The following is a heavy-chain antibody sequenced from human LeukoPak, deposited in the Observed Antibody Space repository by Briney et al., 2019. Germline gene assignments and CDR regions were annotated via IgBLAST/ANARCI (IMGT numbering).Heavy chain of an antibody. CDR2: INPNSGGT. Sequence: ASVKVSCKASGYTFTGYYMHWVRQAPGQGLGWMGWINPNSGGTNYAQKFQGRVTMTRDTSISTAYMELSRLRSDDTAVYYCARPKRRDFWSGTPFDYWGQGTLVTVSS. D-gene: IGHD3-3*01. CDR3: ARPKRRDFWSGTPFDY. CDR1: GYTFTGYY. J-gene: IGHJ4*02. V-gene: IGHV1-2*02.